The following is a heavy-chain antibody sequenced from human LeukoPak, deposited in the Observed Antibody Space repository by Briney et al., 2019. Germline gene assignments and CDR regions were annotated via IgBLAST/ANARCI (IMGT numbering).Heavy chain of an antibody. V-gene: IGHV3-21*03. Sequence: GGSLRLSCVASGFTISSYSMNWVRQAPGKGLEWVSSISENSKDIFYVDSVKGRFTISRDNAKNSLYLQMNSLRADETPVYYCAREVDEPFHLWRQETMLPVSS. J-gene: IGHJ3*01. CDR2: ISENSKDI. CDR3: AREVDEPFHL. CDR1: GFTISSYS.